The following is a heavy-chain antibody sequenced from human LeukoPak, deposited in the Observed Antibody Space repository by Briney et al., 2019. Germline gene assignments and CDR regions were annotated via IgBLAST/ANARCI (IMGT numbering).Heavy chain of an antibody. CDR2: ICYSGST. CDR1: GGSISSSSYY. CDR3: ATAEQGYSSSWYAFDI. D-gene: IGHD6-13*01. V-gene: IGHV4-39*01. J-gene: IGHJ3*02. Sequence: PSETLSLTCTVSGGSISSSSYYWGWIRQPPGKGLEWIGCICYSGSTYYNPSLKSRVTISVDTSKNQFSLKLSSVTAADTAVYYCATAEQGYSSSWYAFDIWGQGTMVTVSS.